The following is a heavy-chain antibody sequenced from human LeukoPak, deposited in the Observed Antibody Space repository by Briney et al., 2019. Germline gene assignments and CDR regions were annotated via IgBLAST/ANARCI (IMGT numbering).Heavy chain of an antibody. V-gene: IGHV3-7*01. CDR1: GFTFSSYW. J-gene: IGHJ4*02. CDR2: IKQDGSGK. Sequence: GGSLRLSCTASGFTFSSYWMSWVRQAPGKGLEWVANIKQDGSGKYYVDSVKGRFTISRDNAKNSLYLQMDSLRAEDTAVYYCARPIRNSGFPFDYWGQGTLVTVSS. CDR3: ARPIRNSGFPFDY. D-gene: IGHD2/OR15-2a*01.